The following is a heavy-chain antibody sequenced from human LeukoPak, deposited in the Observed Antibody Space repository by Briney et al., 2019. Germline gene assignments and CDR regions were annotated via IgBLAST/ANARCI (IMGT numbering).Heavy chain of an antibody. CDR1: GGSFSGYY. Sequence: SETLSLTCAVYGGSFSGYYWSWIRQPPGKGLEWIGEINHSGSTNYNPSLKSRVTISVDTSKNQFSLKLSSVTAADTAVYYCARVSPGRGGMVRGGRTHRYFDYWGQGTLVTVSS. CDR2: INHSGST. CDR3: ARVSPGRGGMVRGGRTHRYFDY. J-gene: IGHJ4*02. D-gene: IGHD3-10*01. V-gene: IGHV4-34*01.